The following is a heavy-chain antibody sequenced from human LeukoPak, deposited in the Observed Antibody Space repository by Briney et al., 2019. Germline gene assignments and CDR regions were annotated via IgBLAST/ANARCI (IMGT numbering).Heavy chain of an antibody. J-gene: IGHJ4*02. Sequence: SETLSLTCTVSGESISGFYWNWIRQPPGKGLEWLGYIYYSGSTNYNPSLKSRVTISIDTSKNQFSLKLSSVTAADTAVYYCARARRQVTTLDYWGQGTLVTVSS. CDR1: GESISGFY. CDR3: ARARRQVTTLDY. V-gene: IGHV4-59*01. CDR2: IYYSGST. D-gene: IGHD4-17*01.